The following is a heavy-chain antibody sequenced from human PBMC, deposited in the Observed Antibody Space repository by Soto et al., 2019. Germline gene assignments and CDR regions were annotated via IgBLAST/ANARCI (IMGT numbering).Heavy chain of an antibody. J-gene: IGHJ4*02. Sequence: SETLSLTCTVSGGSISSGSYYWGWIRQPPGKGLEWIGSISYSGITYFKPSLKSRVTISVDTSKNQFSLQLSSVTAADTAVFYCARHGPVVFTPVDYWGQGTLVTV. CDR3: ARHGPVVFTPVDY. V-gene: IGHV4-39*01. D-gene: IGHD3-22*01. CDR1: GGSISSGSYY. CDR2: ISYSGIT.